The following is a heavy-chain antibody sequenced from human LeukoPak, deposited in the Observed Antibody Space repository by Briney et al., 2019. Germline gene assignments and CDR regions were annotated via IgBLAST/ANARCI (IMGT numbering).Heavy chain of an antibody. CDR1: GDSISNYY. CDR2: IHFSGGT. J-gene: IGHJ5*02. CDR3: ARRVQMSSASATSNTWLDP. Sequence: SETLSLTCTVSGDSISNYYWNWIRQPPGKGLEWIGHIHFSGGTNYNPSLNTRVTISVDSTKNQFSLRLISVIAADTAVYYCARRVQMSSASATSNTWLDPWGQGTLVSVSS. D-gene: IGHD3-10*01. V-gene: IGHV4-59*01.